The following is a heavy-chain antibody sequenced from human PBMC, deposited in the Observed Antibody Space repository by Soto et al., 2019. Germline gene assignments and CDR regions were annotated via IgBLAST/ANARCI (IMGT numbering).Heavy chain of an antibody. CDR2: IYHTGST. CDR1: GGSISTVGRY. CDR3: ARATGTLRSRNCDY. D-gene: IGHD1-1*01. J-gene: IGHJ4*02. V-gene: IGHV4-31*03. Sequence: SETLSLTCSVSGGSISTVGRYWTWIRQPPGKGLEWIGSIYHTGSTYYSKSLRSRLTMSVDTSKSQFSLRLSSVTAADTAVYYCARATGTLRSRNCDYWGQGSLVT.